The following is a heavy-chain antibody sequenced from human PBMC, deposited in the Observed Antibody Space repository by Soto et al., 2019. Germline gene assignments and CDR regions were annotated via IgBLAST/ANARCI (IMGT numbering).Heavy chain of an antibody. V-gene: IGHV3-9*01. Sequence: EVQLVESGGGLVQPGRSLRLSCAASGFTFDDYAMHWVRQAPGKGPEWVSGITWNSGSRGYAESVRGRFTISRDNAKSSLYLQMNSLRAEDTAVDYCAKSRGDLEILKTTVSTLWGPFHIWGQGTLVTVSS. CDR3: AKSRGDLEILKTTVSTLWGPFHI. J-gene: IGHJ3*02. D-gene: IGHD4-17*01. CDR1: GFTFDDYA. CDR2: ITWNSGSR.